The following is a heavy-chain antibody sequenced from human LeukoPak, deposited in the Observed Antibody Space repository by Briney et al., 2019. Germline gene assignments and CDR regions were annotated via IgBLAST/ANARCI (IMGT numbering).Heavy chain of an antibody. V-gene: IGHV4-59*01. J-gene: IGHJ4*02. CDR2: IYYSGST. CDR1: GGSFSSYY. D-gene: IGHD6-6*01. Sequence: PSETLSLTCAVYGGSFSSYYWSWIRQPPGKGLEWIGYIYYSGSTNYNPSLKSRVTISVDTSKNQFSLKLSSVTAADTAVYYCARFQGGSSSFDYWGQGTLVTVSS. CDR3: ARFQGGSSSFDY.